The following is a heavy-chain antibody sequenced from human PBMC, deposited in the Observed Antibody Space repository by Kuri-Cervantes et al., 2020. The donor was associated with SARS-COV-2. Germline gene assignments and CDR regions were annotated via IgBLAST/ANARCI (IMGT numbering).Heavy chain of an antibody. Sequence: GESLKISCAASGFTFSSYRMSWVRQAPGKGLEWVGRIKGKTDGGTTDYVAPVKGRFTISRDDSKNTVYLQMSSLKTEDTAVYFCSTIDNSDTDAYDIWGQGTMVTASS. CDR1: GFTFSSYR. CDR3: STIDNSDTDAYDI. CDR2: IKGKTDGGTT. J-gene: IGHJ3*02. D-gene: IGHD3-22*01. V-gene: IGHV3-15*01.